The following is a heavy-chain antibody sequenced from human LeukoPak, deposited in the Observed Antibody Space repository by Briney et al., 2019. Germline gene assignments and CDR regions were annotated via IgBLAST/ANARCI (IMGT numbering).Heavy chain of an antibody. V-gene: IGHV5-51*01. Sequence: PGESLKISCKGSGYSFTSYWIGWVRQTPGKGLEWMGVIYPGDSRTRYNPSFEGQVTISADKSINTAYLQWSSLKASDTAMYYCACREFYSLWPGPWGQGTLVTVSS. CDR3: ACREFYSLWPGP. D-gene: IGHD5-18*01. CDR1: GYSFTSYW. J-gene: IGHJ5*02. CDR2: IYPGDSRT.